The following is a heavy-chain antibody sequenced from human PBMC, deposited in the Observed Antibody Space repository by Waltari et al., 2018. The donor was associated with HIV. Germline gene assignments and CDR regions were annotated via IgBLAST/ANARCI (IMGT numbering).Heavy chain of an antibody. CDR1: GGSFTSYS. CDR2: VIPMSGTT. V-gene: IGHV1-69*08. J-gene: IGHJ4*02. CDR3: ASARETMGVDFDF. Sequence: QVQLVQSGAEVRTPGSSVKGSCKASGGSFTSYSINWVRQAPGQGLEWMGRVIPMSGTTNKAQKFQGRVTITADKSTTTSYMELTSLRTEDTAVYYCASARETMGVDFDFWGQGTLVTVSS. D-gene: IGHD3-10*01.